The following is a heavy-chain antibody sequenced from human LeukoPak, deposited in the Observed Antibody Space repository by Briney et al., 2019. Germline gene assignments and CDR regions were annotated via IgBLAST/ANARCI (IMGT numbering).Heavy chain of an antibody. V-gene: IGHV1-46*01. CDR3: ATEGAWGSSFDY. CDR2: INPSGGST. J-gene: IGHJ4*02. D-gene: IGHD7-27*01. CDR1: GYTFTSYH. Sequence: GASVKVSCKASGYTFTSYHMHWVRQAPGQGLEWMGIINPSGGSTSYARKFQGRVTMTRDTSTSTVYMELSSLRSEDTAVYYCATEGAWGSSFDYWGQGTLVTVSS.